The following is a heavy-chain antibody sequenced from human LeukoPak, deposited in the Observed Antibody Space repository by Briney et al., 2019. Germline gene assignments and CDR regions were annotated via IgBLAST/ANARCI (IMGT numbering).Heavy chain of an antibody. CDR3: ARANYYEDYMDV. J-gene: IGHJ6*03. D-gene: IGHD3-22*01. Sequence: ASVKLSCNASGYAFTSYAMHWVCQAPGQRLEWMGWINASNDNTKYSQEFQGRVTITRDTSASTAYMELRSLRSEDMAVYSCARANYYEDYMDVWGKGTTVTVSS. V-gene: IGHV1-3*03. CDR2: INASNDNT. CDR1: GYAFTSYA.